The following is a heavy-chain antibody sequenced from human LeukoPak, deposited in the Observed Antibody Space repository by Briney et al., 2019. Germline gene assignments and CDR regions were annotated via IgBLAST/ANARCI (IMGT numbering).Heavy chain of an antibody. CDR2: IIPIFGTA. CDR1: VGTFSSYA. J-gene: IGHJ4*02. V-gene: IGHV1-69*06. CDR3: ASSGGSGYYFFDY. Sequence: SVKVSCKASVGTFSSYAISWVRQAPGQGLEWMGGIIPIFGTANYAQKFQGRVTITADKSTSTAYMELSSLRSEDTAVYYCASSGGSGYYFFDYWGQGTLVTVSS. D-gene: IGHD3-22*01.